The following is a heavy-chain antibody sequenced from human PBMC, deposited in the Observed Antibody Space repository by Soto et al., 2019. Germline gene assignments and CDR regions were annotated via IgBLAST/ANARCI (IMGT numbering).Heavy chain of an antibody. CDR1: GLSLSTSGMC. CDR3: AHGRIFSGLNYFDY. Sequence: SGATLVNPTQTLTLTCTFSGLSLSTSGMCVSWIRQPPGKALEWLARIDWDDDKYYSTSLKTRLTISKDTSKNQVVLTMTNMDPVDTATYYCAHGRIFSGLNYFDYWGQGTLVTVSS. D-gene: IGHD6-25*01. CDR2: IDWDDDK. J-gene: IGHJ4*02. V-gene: IGHV2-70*12.